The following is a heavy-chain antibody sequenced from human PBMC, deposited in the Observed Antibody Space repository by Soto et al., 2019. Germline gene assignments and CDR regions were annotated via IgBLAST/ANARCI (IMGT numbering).Heavy chain of an antibody. V-gene: IGHV4-39*01. CDR3: ARHYKAGTIYYLDY. CDR2: IYYSGST. CDR1: GGSISSSSYY. Sequence: PSETLSLTCTVSGGSISSSSYYWGWIRQPPGKGLEWIGSIYYSGSTYYNPSLKSRVTISVDTSKNQFSLKLSSVTAADTAVYYCARHYKAGTIYYLDYWGQGTLVTVSS. D-gene: IGHD6-19*01. J-gene: IGHJ4*02.